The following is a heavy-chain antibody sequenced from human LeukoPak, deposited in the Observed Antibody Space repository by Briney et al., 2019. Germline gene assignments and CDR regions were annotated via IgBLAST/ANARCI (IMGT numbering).Heavy chain of an antibody. CDR1: GFTFSSYA. Sequence: PGGSLRLSCAASGFTFSSYAMHWVRQAPGKGLEWVAVISYDGSNKYYADSVKGRFTISRDNSKNTLYLQMNSLRAEDTAVYHCARDGGVGQQLGIDYWGQGTLVTVSS. D-gene: IGHD6-13*01. CDR3: ARDGGVGQQLGIDY. V-gene: IGHV3-30-3*01. J-gene: IGHJ4*02. CDR2: ISYDGSNK.